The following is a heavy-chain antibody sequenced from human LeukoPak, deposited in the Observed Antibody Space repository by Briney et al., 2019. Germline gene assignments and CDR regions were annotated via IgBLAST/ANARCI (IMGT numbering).Heavy chain of an antibody. CDR2: IYTSGCT. CDR3: ARTLRVPTYYYDSSGYPDAFDI. D-gene: IGHD3-22*01. J-gene: IGHJ3*02. V-gene: IGHV4-4*07. Sequence: SETLSLTCTVSGGSISSYYWSWIRQPAGKGLEWIGRIYTSGCTNYNPSLKSRVTMSVDTSKNQLSLKLSSVTAADTAVYYCARTLRVPTYYYDSSGYPDAFDIWGQGTMVTVSS. CDR1: GGSISSYY.